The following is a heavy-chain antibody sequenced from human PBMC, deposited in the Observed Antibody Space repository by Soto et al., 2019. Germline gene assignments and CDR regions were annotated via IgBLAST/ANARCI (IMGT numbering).Heavy chain of an antibody. CDR2: IYPGDSDT. Sequence: PGESLKISCKGSGYDFDITWLAWVRQVPGKGLEGVGIIYPGDSDTRYSPSLEGQVTLSVDKSIKTAYLQWRSLKDSDTATYSCARLERCFDRTGYLNGWCQGTLVTVSS. CDR3: ARLERCFDRTGYLNG. V-gene: IGHV5-51*01. J-gene: IGHJ4*02. D-gene: IGHD2-8*01. CDR1: GYDFDITW.